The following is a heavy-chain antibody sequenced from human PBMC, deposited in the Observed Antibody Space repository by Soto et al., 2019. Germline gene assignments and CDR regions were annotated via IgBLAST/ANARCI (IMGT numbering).Heavy chain of an antibody. V-gene: IGHV3-23*01. CDR1: GFTFSNYA. Sequence: GGSLRLSCAASGFTFSNYAMSWVRQAPGKGLEWVSGVGGSGDSTYYADSVKGRFTISRDNTKNTLYLQMNSLRAEDSAVYYCAKAGFSSSWSPTYFDYWGQGTLVTVSS. CDR3: AKAGFSSSWSPTYFDY. D-gene: IGHD6-13*01. J-gene: IGHJ4*02. CDR2: VGGSGDST.